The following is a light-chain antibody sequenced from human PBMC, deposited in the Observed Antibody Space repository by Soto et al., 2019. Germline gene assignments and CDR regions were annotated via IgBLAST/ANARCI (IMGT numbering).Light chain of an antibody. CDR1: QSVSSN. V-gene: IGKV3-15*01. Sequence: EIVMTQSPATLSVSPGERATLSCRASQSVSSNLAWYQQKPGQAPRLLIYGASTRATGIPARFSGSGSGTDFTPTISSLQSEDFVVYDCQQYNNWLTWTFGQGTKVEIK. J-gene: IGKJ1*01. CDR3: QQYNNWLTWT. CDR2: GAS.